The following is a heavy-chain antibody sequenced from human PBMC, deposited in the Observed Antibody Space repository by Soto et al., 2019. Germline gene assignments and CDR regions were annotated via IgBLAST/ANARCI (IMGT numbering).Heavy chain of an antibody. D-gene: IGHD6-19*01. CDR3: ARAGIAVAGSHWFDP. CDR1: VFTFRSYR. V-gene: IGHV3-21*01. Sequence: GALRLSGAASVFTFRSYRMNWVRQAPGKGLEWVSSISSSSSYIYYADSVKGRFTISRDNAKNSLYLQMNSLRAEDTAVYYCARAGIAVAGSHWFDPWGQGTLVTVSS. CDR2: ISSSSSYI. J-gene: IGHJ5*02.